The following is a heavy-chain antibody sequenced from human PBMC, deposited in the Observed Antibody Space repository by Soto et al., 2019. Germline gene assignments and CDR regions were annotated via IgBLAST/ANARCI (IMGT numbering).Heavy chain of an antibody. J-gene: IGHJ4*02. V-gene: IGHV3-23*01. CDR1: GFTFNSYT. CDR2: ISGSGGTT. CDR3: ERFGIATPGGLDY. Sequence: EVQLLESGGGLVQPGGSLRLSCAASGFTFNSYTMSWVRQAPGKGLEWVSSISGSGGTTYYAYSVKGRFTISRDNSKNTLYLEMNNPRAEDTAVYYCERFGIATPGGLDYWGQGTLVTVSS. D-gene: IGHD6-13*01.